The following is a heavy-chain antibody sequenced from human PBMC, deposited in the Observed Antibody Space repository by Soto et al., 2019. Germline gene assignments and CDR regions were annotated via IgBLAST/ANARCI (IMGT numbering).Heavy chain of an antibody. V-gene: IGHV1-69*01. J-gene: IGHJ5*02. CDR3: ARLGDVAPNSYDWNDRLNPYFDP. D-gene: IGHD1-20*01. Sequence: QVQLVQSGAEVRKPGSSVKVSCKASGGTFSSHAISWVRQAPGQGPEWRGGISPLFGTANYAQKFQDRVKVTAVESTNTAYMELISLRSEDTALYYCARLGDVAPNSYDWNDRLNPYFDPRGQGTLVTVSS. CDR1: GGTFSSHA. CDR2: ISPLFGTA.